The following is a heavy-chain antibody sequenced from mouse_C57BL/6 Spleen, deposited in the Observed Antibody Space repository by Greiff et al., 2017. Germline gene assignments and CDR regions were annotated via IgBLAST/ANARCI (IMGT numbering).Heavy chain of an antibody. CDR1: GFNFKDYY. J-gene: IGHJ3*01. CDR2: IDPGDGET. V-gene: IGHV14-2*01. CDR3: ARNYGSSAWFAY. D-gene: IGHD1-1*01. Sequence: EVQLQQSGAELVKPGASVKLSCTASGFNFKDYYMHWVKQRTEQGLEWIGRIDPGDGETKYTPKFQGKATMTADKSSNTAYLQLSSLTSEDTAVYYCARNYGSSAWFAYWGQGTLVTVSA.